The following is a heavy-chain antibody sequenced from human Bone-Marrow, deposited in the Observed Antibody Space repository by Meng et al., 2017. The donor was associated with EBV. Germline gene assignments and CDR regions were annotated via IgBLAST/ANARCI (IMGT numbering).Heavy chain of an antibody. CDR1: GFSFSRYW. CDR2: TNEDGRIT. Sequence: EVQLVESXXXXVXXVGSLRLSCSASGFSFSRYWMHWVRQVPGKGLVWVSRTNEDGRITNYADSVKGRFTISRDNTKNTLYLQMNSLRAEDTAVYFCSRELVGSDDDWGQGTLVTVSS. D-gene: IGHD6-25*01. CDR3: SRELVGSDDD. J-gene: IGHJ4*02. V-gene: IGHV3-74*01.